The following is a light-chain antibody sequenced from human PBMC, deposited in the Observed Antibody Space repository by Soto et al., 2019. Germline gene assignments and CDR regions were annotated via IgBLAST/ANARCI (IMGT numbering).Light chain of an antibody. J-gene: IGKJ4*01. Sequence: DIVMTQSPDSVAVSLGERATINCKSSQSVLNSYNNKNYLTWYQQKPGQPPKMLIYWASTRESGVPDRFSGSGSATDFTLTITSLQAEDGAVYYCQQYYNTQLTFGGGTQVEIK. CDR3: QQYYNTQLT. CDR1: QSVLNSYNNKNY. CDR2: WAS. V-gene: IGKV4-1*01.